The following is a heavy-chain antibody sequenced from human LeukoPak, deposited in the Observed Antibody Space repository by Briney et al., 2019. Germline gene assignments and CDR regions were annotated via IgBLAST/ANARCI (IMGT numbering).Heavy chain of an antibody. D-gene: IGHD3-22*01. CDR1: GFTFSSYV. CDR3: ARTYFYDSGGYYY. J-gene: IGHJ4*02. CDR2: ISASGGTT. Sequence: GSLRLSCAASGFTFSSYVMSWVRQAPGKGLEWVSAISASGGTTYYADSVKGRFTISRDNSKNTLYLQMNSLRAEDTAVYYCARTYFYDSGGYYYWGQGTLVTVSS. V-gene: IGHV3-23*01.